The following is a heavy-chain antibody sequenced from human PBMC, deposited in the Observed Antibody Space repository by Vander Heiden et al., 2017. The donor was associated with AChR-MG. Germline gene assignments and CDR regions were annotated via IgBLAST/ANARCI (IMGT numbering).Heavy chain of an antibody. CDR3: ARGPGTAQDAFDI. Sequence: QVPLVQSGAGGEQPGASREGSCKGTGNPFTSYYMHWVRQAPGQGLEWMGIINPSGGSTSYAQKVQGRVTMTRDTSTSTVYMEMRRMRSEDTAVYYCARGPGTAQDAFDIWCQGTMVTVSS. J-gene: IGHJ3*02. V-gene: IGHV1-46*01. CDR2: INPSGGST. CDR1: GNPFTSYY. D-gene: IGHD3-10*01.